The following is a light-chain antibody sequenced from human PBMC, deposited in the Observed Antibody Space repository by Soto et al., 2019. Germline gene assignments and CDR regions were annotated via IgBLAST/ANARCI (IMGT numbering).Light chain of an antibody. Sequence: QSVLTQPPSVSGAPGQRVTISCTGSSSNIGAGYDGHWYQQLPGTAPKLLIYGNSNRPSGVPDRFFGSKSGTSASLAITGLQAEDEADYYCQSYDSSLSVVVFGGGTKLTV. V-gene: IGLV1-40*01. CDR1: SSNIGAGYD. J-gene: IGLJ2*01. CDR2: GNS. CDR3: QSYDSSLSVVV.